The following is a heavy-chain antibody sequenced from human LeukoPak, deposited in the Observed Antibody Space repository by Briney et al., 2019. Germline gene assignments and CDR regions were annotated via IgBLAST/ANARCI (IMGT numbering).Heavy chain of an antibody. CDR2: INWNGGST. CDR1: GFTVSSKY. CDR3: ARDNSVGDNAWWFDP. Sequence: GGSLRLSCAASGFTVSSKYMSWVRQTPGKGLEWVSGINWNGGSTGYADSVKGRFTISRDNAKNSLYLQMNSLRAEDTAIYYCARDNSVGDNAWWFDPWGQGTLVTVSS. D-gene: IGHD1-26*01. J-gene: IGHJ5*02. V-gene: IGHV3-20*04.